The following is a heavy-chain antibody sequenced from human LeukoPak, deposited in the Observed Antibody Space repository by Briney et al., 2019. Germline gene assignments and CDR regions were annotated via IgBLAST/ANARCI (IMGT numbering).Heavy chain of an antibody. J-gene: IGHJ4*02. Sequence: SQTLSLTCAVSGGSISSGGYSWSWIRQPPGKGLEWIGYIYHSGSTYYNPSLKSRVTISVDRSKNQFSLKLSSVTAADTAVYYCARSRRDGPPDYWGQGTLVTVSS. CDR2: IYHSGST. CDR3: ARSRRDGPPDY. V-gene: IGHV4-30-2*01. CDR1: GGSISSGGYS. D-gene: IGHD3-10*01.